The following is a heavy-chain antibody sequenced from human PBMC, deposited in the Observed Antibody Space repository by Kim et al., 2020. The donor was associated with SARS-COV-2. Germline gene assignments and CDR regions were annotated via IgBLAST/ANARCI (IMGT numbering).Heavy chain of an antibody. CDR1: GGSISSYY. J-gene: IGHJ4*02. V-gene: IGHV4-59*01. CDR2: IYYSGST. Sequence: SETLSLTCTVSGGSISSYYWSWIRQPPGKGLEWIGYIYYSGSTNYNPSLKSRVTISVDTSKNQFSLKLSSVTAADMAVYYCARTYYDSSGYYPGLTYFDYWGQGTLVTVSS. CDR3: ARTYYDSSGYYPGLTYFDY. D-gene: IGHD3-22*01.